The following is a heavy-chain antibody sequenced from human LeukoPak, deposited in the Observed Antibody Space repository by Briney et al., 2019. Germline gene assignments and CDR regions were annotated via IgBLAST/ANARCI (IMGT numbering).Heavy chain of an antibody. CDR2: INPNSGGT. Sequence: ASVKVSCKAAGYTFTGYYMYWVRQAPGQGLEWMGRINPNSGGTNYAQKFQGRVTMTRDTSISTAYMELSRLRSEDTAVYYCARGYCSGGSCYSVENWFDPWGQGTLVTLSS. D-gene: IGHD2-15*01. V-gene: IGHV1-2*06. CDR1: GYTFTGYY. J-gene: IGHJ5*02. CDR3: ARGYCSGGSCYSVENWFDP.